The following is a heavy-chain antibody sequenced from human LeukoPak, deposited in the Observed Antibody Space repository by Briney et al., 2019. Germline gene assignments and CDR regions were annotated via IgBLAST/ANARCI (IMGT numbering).Heavy chain of an antibody. D-gene: IGHD6-13*01. Sequence: SGTLSLTCAVSGGSISSSNWWSGVRQPPGKGLEWIGEIYHSGSTNYNPSLKSRVTISVDKSKNQFSLKLSSVTAADTAVYYCARGYSTPRGDALNAFDIWGQGTMVTVSS. J-gene: IGHJ3*02. CDR2: IYHSGST. CDR3: ARGYSTPRGDALNAFDI. CDR1: GGSISSSNW. V-gene: IGHV4-4*02.